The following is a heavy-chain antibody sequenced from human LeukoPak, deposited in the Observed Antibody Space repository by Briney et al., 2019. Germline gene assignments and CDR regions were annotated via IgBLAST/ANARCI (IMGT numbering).Heavy chain of an antibody. CDR2: IYYSGTT. CDR3: ARVGGGYSSSWYYYYYYYMDV. J-gene: IGHJ6*03. CDR1: GGSISSSSYY. V-gene: IGHV4-39*07. Sequence: SETLSLTCIVSGGSISSSSYYWGWIRQPPGKGLEWIGCIYYSGTTYYNPSLRSRVTISVDTSKNQFSLKLSSVTAADTAVYYCARVGGGYSSSWYYYYYYYMDVWGKGTTVTVSS. D-gene: IGHD6-13*01.